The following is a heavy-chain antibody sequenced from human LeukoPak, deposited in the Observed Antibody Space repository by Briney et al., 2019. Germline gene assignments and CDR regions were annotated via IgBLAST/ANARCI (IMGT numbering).Heavy chain of an antibody. J-gene: IGHJ5*02. D-gene: IGHD3-22*01. V-gene: IGHV1-46*01. Sequence: ASVKVSCRASGYTFTSYYMHWVRQAPGQGLEWMGIINPSGGSTSSAQKFQGRVTMTRDTSTSTVYMELSSLRSDDTAVYYCARVLDHYYDSSGYSSGWFDPWGQGTLVTVSS. CDR3: ARVLDHYYDSSGYSSGWFDP. CDR1: GYTFTSYY. CDR2: INPSGGST.